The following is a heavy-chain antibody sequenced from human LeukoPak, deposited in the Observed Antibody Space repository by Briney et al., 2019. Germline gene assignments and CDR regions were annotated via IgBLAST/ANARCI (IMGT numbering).Heavy chain of an antibody. Sequence: GASVKVSCKASGYTFTSYGISWVRQAPGQGLEWMGWISAYNGNTNYAQKLQGRVTMTTDTSTSTAHMELRSLRSDDTAVYYCARSVGATTHLDYWGQGTLVTVSS. V-gene: IGHV1-18*01. CDR3: ARSVGATTHLDY. CDR2: ISAYNGNT. J-gene: IGHJ4*02. D-gene: IGHD1-26*01. CDR1: GYTFTSYG.